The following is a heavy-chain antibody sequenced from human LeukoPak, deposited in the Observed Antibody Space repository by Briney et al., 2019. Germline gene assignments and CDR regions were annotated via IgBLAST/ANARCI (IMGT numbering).Heavy chain of an antibody. CDR1: GASISSSTYY. Sequence: PSETLSLTCTVSGASISSSTYYWGWIRQPPGRSLEWIGSIYYSGHTHYNPSLKSRVTISVDTSKNQFSLKLSSVTAADTAVYYCARQGLIVMAGEGDFDYWGQGTLVTVSS. CDR3: ARQGLIVMAGEGDFDY. D-gene: IGHD5-24*01. V-gene: IGHV4-39*01. CDR2: IYYSGHT. J-gene: IGHJ4*02.